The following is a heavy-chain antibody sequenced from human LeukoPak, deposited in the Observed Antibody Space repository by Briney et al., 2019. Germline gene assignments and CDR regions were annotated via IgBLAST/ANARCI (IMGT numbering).Heavy chain of an antibody. CDR1: GGSISSGSYY. J-gene: IGHJ4*02. D-gene: IGHD6-13*01. V-gene: IGHV4-39*01. CDR2: IDYTGTT. Sequence: SETLSLTCTVSGGSISSGSYYWGWIRQPPGKGLEWIGSIDYTGTTYYNPSLKSRVTISVDTSKNQFSLKLSSVTAADTALYYCARLGQAAASKGAFDYWGQGTLVTVSS. CDR3: ARLGQAAASKGAFDY.